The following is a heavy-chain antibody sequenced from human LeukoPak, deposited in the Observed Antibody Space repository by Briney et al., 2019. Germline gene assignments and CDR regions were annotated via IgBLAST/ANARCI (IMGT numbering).Heavy chain of an antibody. Sequence: PGGSLRLSCAASGFTFSSYSMNWVRQAPGKGLEWVSCISSSSSTIYYADSVKGRFTISRDNAKNSLYLQMNSLRDEDTAVYYCARWAVSLGSYYGMDVWGQGTTVTVSS. D-gene: IGHD5/OR15-5a*01. V-gene: IGHV3-48*02. CDR3: ARWAVSLGSYYGMDV. CDR2: ISSSSSTI. CDR1: GFTFSSYS. J-gene: IGHJ6*02.